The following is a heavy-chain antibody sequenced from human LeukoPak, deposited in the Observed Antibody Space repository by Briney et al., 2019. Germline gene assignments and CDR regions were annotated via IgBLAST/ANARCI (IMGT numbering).Heavy chain of an antibody. D-gene: IGHD3-3*01. J-gene: IGHJ4*02. V-gene: IGHV3-23*01. CDR3: PIRFLEWLPFDY. CDR1: GFTFDSYA. CDR2: ISGSGGST. Sequence: EALRLSCAASGFTFDSYAMSWVRQAPGKGLEWVSSISGSGGSTYYADSVKGRFTISRDNSKNTLYLQMNSLRAEDTAVYYCPIRFLEWLPFDYWGQGTLVTVSS.